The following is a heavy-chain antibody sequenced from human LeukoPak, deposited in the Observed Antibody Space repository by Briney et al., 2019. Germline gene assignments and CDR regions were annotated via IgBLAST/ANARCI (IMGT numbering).Heavy chain of an antibody. J-gene: IGHJ4*02. Sequence: ASVKVSCKASGYTFTDYYMHWVRQAPGQGLEWMGWINPNSGGTNSAQKFQGRVTLTRDTSISTAYMELSILKSDDSAVYYCARVLPDGFFPLEYWGQGTLVTVSS. CDR3: ARVLPDGFFPLEY. CDR1: GYTFTDYY. CDR2: INPNSGGT. V-gene: IGHV1-2*02. D-gene: IGHD3/OR15-3a*01.